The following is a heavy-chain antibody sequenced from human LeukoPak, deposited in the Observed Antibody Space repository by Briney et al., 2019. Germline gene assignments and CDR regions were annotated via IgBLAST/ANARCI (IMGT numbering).Heavy chain of an antibody. CDR3: ARDVSNEAGQFDY. D-gene: IGHD6-19*01. V-gene: IGHV3-21*01. CDR2: ISSSSSYI. CDR1: GFTFSSYD. J-gene: IGHJ4*02. Sequence: GGSLRLSCAASGFTFSSYDMNWVHQAPGKGLEWVSSISSSSSYIYYADSVKGRFTISRDNAKNSLYLQMNSLRAEDTAVYYCARDVSNEAGQFDYWGQGTLVTVSS.